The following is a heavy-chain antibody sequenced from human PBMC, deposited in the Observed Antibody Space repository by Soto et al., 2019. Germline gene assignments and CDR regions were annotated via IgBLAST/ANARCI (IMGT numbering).Heavy chain of an antibody. V-gene: IGHV4-4*09. Sequence: QVQLQESGTGQVEPSETLSLTCTVSGGSVNDQYWSWIRQPPVKGPDRIGYIYFNGNTNYNPSLKSPVNLSVDTSKNQFSLKLNSVTAADTAVYYYVKHAPKYGSFEYWGQGIQVAVSS. CDR1: GGSVNDQY. D-gene: IGHD4-17*01. J-gene: IGHJ4*02. CDR3: VKHAPKYGSFEY. CDR2: IYFNGNT.